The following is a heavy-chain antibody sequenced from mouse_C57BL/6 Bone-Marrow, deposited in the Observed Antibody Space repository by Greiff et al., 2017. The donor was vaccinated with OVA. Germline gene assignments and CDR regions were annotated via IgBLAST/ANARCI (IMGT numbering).Heavy chain of an antibody. CDR2: IYPRDGST. V-gene: IGHV1-78*01. D-gene: IGHD1-1*01. CDR3: ARTGGSSFYAMDY. CDR1: GYTFTDHT. J-gene: IGHJ4*01. Sequence: LQESDAELVKPGASVKISCKVSGYTFTDHTIHWMKQRPEQGLEWIGYIYPRDGSTKYNEKFKGKATLTADKSSSTAYMQLNSLTSEDSAVYFCARTGGSSFYAMDYWGQGTSVTVSS.